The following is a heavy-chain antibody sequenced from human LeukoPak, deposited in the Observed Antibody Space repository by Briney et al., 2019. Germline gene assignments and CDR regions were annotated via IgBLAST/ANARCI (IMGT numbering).Heavy chain of an antibody. J-gene: IGHJ4*02. D-gene: IGHD2-15*01. CDR3: ARVAYCSGGSCYLYYFDY. CDR2: IYCSGST. V-gene: IGHV4-39*01. Sequence: PSETLSLTCTVSGGSIGSSSYYWGWIRQPPGKGLEWIGSIYCSGSTYYNPSLKSRVTISVDTSKNQFSLKLSSVTAADTAVYYCARVAYCSGGSCYLYYFDYWGQGTLVTVSS. CDR1: GGSIGSSSYY.